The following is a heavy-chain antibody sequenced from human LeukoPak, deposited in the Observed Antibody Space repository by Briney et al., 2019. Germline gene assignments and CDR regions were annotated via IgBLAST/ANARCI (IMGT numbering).Heavy chain of an antibody. CDR3: VKARYGGYSGDYFDY. CDR2: ISSNGGTT. CDR1: GFTFSSYA. Sequence: GGSLRLSCSASGFTFSSYAMHWVRRAPGKGLEYVSAISSNGGTTYYADSVKGRFTISRDNSKNTLYLQMSSLRAEDTAVYYCVKARYGGYSGDYFDYWGQGTLVTVSS. D-gene: IGHD5-12*01. J-gene: IGHJ4*02. V-gene: IGHV3-64D*06.